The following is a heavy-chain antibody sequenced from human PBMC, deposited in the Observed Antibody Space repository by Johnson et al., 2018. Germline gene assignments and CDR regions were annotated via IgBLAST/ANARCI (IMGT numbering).Heavy chain of an antibody. CDR3: ARAIPQGYYYYYYMDV. J-gene: IGHJ6*03. CDR2: IGTAGDT. V-gene: IGHV3-13*01. CDR1: GFTFSSYD. Sequence: QLVQSGGGLVQPGGSLRLSCAASGFTFSSYDMHWVRQATGKGLEWVSAIGTAGDTYYPGSVKGRFTISRENAKNSLYLQMNSLRAGDAAVYYCARAIPQGYYYYYYMDVWGKGTTVTVSS.